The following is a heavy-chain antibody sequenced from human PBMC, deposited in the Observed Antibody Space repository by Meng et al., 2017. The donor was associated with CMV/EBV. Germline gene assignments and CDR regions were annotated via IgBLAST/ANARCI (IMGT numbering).Heavy chain of an antibody. V-gene: IGHV1-69*02. D-gene: IGHD1-26*01. Sequence: SVQVSCKASGGTFSSYTISWVRQAPGQGLEWMGRIIPILGIANYAQKFQGRVTITADKSTSTAYMELSSLRSEDTAVYYCSRGFREWELCTGVGGMDVWGQGTTVTVSS. J-gene: IGHJ6*02. CDR1: GGTFSSYT. CDR3: SRGFREWELCTGVGGMDV. CDR2: IIPILGIA.